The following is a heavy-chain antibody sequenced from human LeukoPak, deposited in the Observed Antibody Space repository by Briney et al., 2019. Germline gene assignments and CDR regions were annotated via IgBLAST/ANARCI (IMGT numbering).Heavy chain of an antibody. CDR1: GFTFSSYG. Sequence: PGGSLRLSCAASGFTFSSYGMHWVRQAPGTGLEWVAVISYDGNNKYFADSVKGRFTISRDNSKNTLYLQMNSLRAEDTAVYYCAKDLYDSSGYYYRYFDLWGRGTLVTVSS. CDR3: AKDLYDSSGYYYRYFDL. CDR2: ISYDGNNK. J-gene: IGHJ2*01. D-gene: IGHD3-22*01. V-gene: IGHV3-30*18.